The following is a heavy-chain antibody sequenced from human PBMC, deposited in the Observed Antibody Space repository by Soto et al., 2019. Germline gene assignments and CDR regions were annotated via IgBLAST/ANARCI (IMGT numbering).Heavy chain of an antibody. D-gene: IGHD1-1*01. CDR2: ISHGGTT. CDR3: ATQMYSYNWHR. CDR1: SGSISSSNW. Sequence: QVQLQESGPGLVKPSGTLSLTCGVSSGSISSSNWWSWVRQPPGRGLEWIGEISHGGTTNYNPSLESRVTMSLDKSRNQFSLKLSSVTAADTAVYYCATQMYSYNWHRWAQGTLVTVSS. J-gene: IGHJ5*02. V-gene: IGHV4-4*02.